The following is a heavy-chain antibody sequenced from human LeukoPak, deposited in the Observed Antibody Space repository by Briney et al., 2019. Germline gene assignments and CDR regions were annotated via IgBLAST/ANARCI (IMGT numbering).Heavy chain of an antibody. D-gene: IGHD2-2*01. CDR3: ARDGVVGFAFDI. V-gene: IGHV4-59*01. Sequence: SETLSLTCTVSGGSISSYYWNWIRQPPGQGLEWIGYIFFSGSTNYNPSLKSRVTISVDTSKDQFSLKLSSVTAADTAVYYCARDGVVGFAFDIRGQGTMVTVSS. J-gene: IGHJ3*02. CDR2: IFFSGST. CDR1: GGSISSYY.